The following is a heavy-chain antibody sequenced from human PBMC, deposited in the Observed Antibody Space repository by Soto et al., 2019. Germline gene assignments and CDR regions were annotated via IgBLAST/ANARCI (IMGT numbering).Heavy chain of an antibody. CDR3: ASVARGRVVGATPPCFDY. CDR1: GGSISSGIYY. D-gene: IGHD1-26*01. CDR2: IYYSGST. J-gene: IGHJ4*02. V-gene: IGHV4-31*03. Sequence: PSETLSLTCTVSGGSISSGIYYWSWIRQNPGKGLEWIGHIYYSGSTYYNPSLKSRVSISIDTSKNQFSLKLTSVTAADTAVYYCASVARGRVVGATPPCFDYWGQGTLVTVSS.